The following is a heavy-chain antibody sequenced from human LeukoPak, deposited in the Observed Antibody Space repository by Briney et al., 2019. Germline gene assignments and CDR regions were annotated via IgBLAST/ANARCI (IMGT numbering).Heavy chain of an antibody. J-gene: IGHJ3*02. D-gene: IGHD2/OR15-2a*01. CDR1: GFTFRDHY. V-gene: IGHV3-72*01. CDR3: ARELTSIFDM. Sequence: TGGSLRLSCAASGFTFRDHYMDWVRQAPGKGLEWGGRIRNKANSYTTEYAAPVKGRFSISREDSKNTLYLHMNSLKTEDTAVYYCARELTSIFDMWGQGTMVAVSS. CDR2: IRNKANSYTT.